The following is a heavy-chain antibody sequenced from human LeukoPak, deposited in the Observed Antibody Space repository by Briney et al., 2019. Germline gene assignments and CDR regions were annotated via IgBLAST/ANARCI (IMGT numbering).Heavy chain of an antibody. CDR2: IYHSGST. CDR1: GGSISSGGYS. CDR3: ARGRDDYGGNLADFDY. V-gene: IGHV4-30-2*01. D-gene: IGHD4-23*01. Sequence: PSQTLSLTCAVSGGSISSGGYSWSWIRQPPGKGLEWIGYIYHSGSTNYNPSLKSRVTISVDKSKNQFSLKLSSVTAADTAVYYCARGRDDYGGNLADFDYWGQGTLVTVSS. J-gene: IGHJ4*02.